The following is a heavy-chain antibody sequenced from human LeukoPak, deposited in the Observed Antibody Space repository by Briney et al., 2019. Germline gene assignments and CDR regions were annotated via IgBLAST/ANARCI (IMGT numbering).Heavy chain of an antibody. CDR1: GFTFSNYW. Sequence: GGSLRLSCAASGFTFSNYWMHWVRQDPGKGQVWVSRINDDGSATFYADSVKGRFTISRDNAKNTLFLQINSLRAEDTAVYYCAREILAPGKTHDYWGQGTLVTVSS. CDR2: INDDGSAT. J-gene: IGHJ4*02. CDR3: AREILAPGKTHDY. V-gene: IGHV3-74*01.